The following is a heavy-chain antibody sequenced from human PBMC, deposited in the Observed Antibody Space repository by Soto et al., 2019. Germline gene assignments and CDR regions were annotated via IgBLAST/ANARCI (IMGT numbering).Heavy chain of an antibody. CDR1: GYSFTSYW. Sequence: GESLKISCKGSGYSFTSYWIGWVRQMPGKGLEWMGIIYPGDSDTRYSPSFQGQVTISADKSISTAYLQWSSLKASDTAMYYCARLYYGSGSYLYYYYGMDVWGQGTTVTVSS. J-gene: IGHJ6*02. CDR3: ARLYYGSGSYLYYYYGMDV. D-gene: IGHD3-10*01. CDR2: IYPGDSDT. V-gene: IGHV5-51*01.